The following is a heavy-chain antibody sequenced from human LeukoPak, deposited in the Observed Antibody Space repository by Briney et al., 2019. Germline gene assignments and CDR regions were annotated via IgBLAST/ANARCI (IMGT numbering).Heavy chain of an antibody. CDR3: ARVSTGYDSSGYDPYCFDY. Sequence: SVKVSCKASGGTFSSYAISWVRQAPGQGLEWMGRIIPILGIANYAQKLQGRVTITADKSTSTAYMELSSLRSEDTAVYYCARVSTGYDSSGYDPYCFDYWGQGTLVTVSS. CDR1: GGTFSSYA. J-gene: IGHJ4*02. V-gene: IGHV1-69*04. CDR2: IIPILGIA. D-gene: IGHD3-22*01.